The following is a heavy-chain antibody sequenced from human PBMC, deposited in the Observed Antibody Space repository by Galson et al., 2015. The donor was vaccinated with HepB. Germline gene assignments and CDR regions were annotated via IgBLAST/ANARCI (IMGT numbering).Heavy chain of an antibody. V-gene: IGHV1-2*02. J-gene: IGHJ4*02. D-gene: IGHD3-22*01. CDR2: INPNSGDT. CDR3: AREPPRSAYYPKEGDY. Sequence: SVKVSCKASGYIFTGYYMHWVRQAPGQGLEWMGWINPNSGDTNYAQKFQGRVTMTRDTSINTAYMELSRLSSDDTAIYYCAREPPRSAYYPKEGDYWGQGTLVTVSS. CDR1: GYIFTGYY.